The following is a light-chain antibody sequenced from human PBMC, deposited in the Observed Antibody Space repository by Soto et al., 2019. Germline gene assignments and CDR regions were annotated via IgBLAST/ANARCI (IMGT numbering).Light chain of an antibody. CDR3: QQLNSYPLT. CDR1: QGISSY. Sequence: DIPLTQSPSFLSASVGDRVIITCRASQGISSYLGWYQQKPGKAPKLLIYAASTLQSGVPSRFSGSGSGPEFTLTISSLQPEDFASYFCQQLNSYPLTFGGGTKVEIK. V-gene: IGKV1-9*01. J-gene: IGKJ4*01. CDR2: AAS.